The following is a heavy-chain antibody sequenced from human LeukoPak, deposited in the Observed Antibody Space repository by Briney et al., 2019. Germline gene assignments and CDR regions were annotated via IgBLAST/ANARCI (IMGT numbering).Heavy chain of an antibody. V-gene: IGHV3-48*02. CDR1: GFTFSPLG. D-gene: IGHD3-10*01. J-gene: IGHJ5*02. CDR3: GRSQYYYGSNWFDP. Sequence: PGGSLRLSCAASGFTFSPLGMNWVRQAPGRGLEWVSYISSGSSTTYYADSVKGRFTISRDSAKNSLYLQMNSLRDEDTAVYYCGRSQYYYGSNWFDPWGQGTLVTVSS. CDR2: ISSGSSTT.